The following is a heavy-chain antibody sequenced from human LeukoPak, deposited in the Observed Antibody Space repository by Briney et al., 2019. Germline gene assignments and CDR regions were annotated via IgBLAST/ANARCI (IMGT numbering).Heavy chain of an antibody. CDR3: ARRGGSSWSSFDY. D-gene: IGHD6-13*01. J-gene: IGHJ4*02. CDR1: GFIFKSYA. CDR2: ISGFGGST. Sequence: PGGSLRLSCAASGFIFKSYAMNWVRQAPGMGLEWVSGISGFGGSTYYAASVKGRFTISRDNSGDTLFLHLDNLRVEDTAMYYCARRGGSSWSSFDYWGQGSLVTVSS. V-gene: IGHV3-23*01.